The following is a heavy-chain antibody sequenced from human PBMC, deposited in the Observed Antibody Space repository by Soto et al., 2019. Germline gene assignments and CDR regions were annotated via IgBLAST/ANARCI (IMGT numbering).Heavy chain of an antibody. CDR1: GFTLSSFA. V-gene: IGHV3-30-3*01. CDR2: ISNDGTNE. J-gene: IGHJ6*02. Sequence: PGGSLRLSCAASGFTLSSFAMHWVRQAPGKGLEWVTLISNDGTNEHYADSVRGRFTISRDNSKHMLYLQMSSLRAEDTAVYYCARAAPGMDVWGQGTTVTVSS. CDR3: ARAAPGMDV.